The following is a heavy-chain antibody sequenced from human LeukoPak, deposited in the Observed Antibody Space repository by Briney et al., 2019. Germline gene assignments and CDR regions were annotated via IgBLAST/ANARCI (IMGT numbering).Heavy chain of an antibody. D-gene: IGHD6-19*01. CDR1: GGSISGYY. CDR3: ARHGSGWSFDY. V-gene: IGHV4-59*08. CDR2: ISYSGST. Sequence: PSETLSLTCTVSGGSISGYYWSWIWQPPGKGLEWIGYISYSGSTNYNPSLKSRVSISVDTSKNQFSLNLNSVTAADTAVFYCARHGSGWSFDYWGQGTLVTVCS. J-gene: IGHJ4*02.